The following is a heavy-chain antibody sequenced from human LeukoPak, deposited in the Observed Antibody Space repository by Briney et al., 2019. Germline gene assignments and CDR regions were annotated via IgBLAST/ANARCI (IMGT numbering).Heavy chain of an antibody. CDR2: INPNSGGT. J-gene: IGHJ4*02. Sequence: ASVKVSCKASGYTFTSYYMHWVRQAPGQGLEWMGWINPNSGGTNYAQKFQGRVTMTRDTSISTAYMELSRLRSDDTAVYYCASLEMATKEGYFDYWGQGTLVTVSS. CDR3: ASLEMATKEGYFDY. CDR1: GYTFTSYY. V-gene: IGHV1-2*02. D-gene: IGHD5-24*01.